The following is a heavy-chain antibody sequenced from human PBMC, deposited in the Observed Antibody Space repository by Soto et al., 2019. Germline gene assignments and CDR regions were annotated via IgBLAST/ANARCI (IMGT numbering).Heavy chain of an antibody. CDR2: INAGNGNT. V-gene: IGHV1-3*05. CDR1: GYTFTSYA. Sequence: QVQLVQSGAEEKKPGASVKVSCKASGYTFTSYAMHWVRQAPGQGLEWMGWINAGNGNTKYSQKFQGRVTITRDTSASTAYMKLSSLRSEDTSVYSCARSIVVVTALDYWGQGTLGTVSS. J-gene: IGHJ4*02. CDR3: ARSIVVVTALDY. D-gene: IGHD2-21*02.